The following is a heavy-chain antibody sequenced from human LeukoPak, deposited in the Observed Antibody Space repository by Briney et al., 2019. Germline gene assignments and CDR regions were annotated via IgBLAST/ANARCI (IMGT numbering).Heavy chain of an antibody. D-gene: IGHD5-18*01. CDR2: ISSNGGST. CDR3: ARGTNPDTAMLGY. Sequence: PGGSLRLSCAASGFTFSSYAMHWVRQAPGKGLEYVSAISSNGGSTYYANSVKGRFTISRDNSKNTLYLQMGSLRAEDMAVYYCARGTNPDTAMLGYWGQGTLVTVSS. CDR1: GFTFSSYA. V-gene: IGHV3-64*01. J-gene: IGHJ4*02.